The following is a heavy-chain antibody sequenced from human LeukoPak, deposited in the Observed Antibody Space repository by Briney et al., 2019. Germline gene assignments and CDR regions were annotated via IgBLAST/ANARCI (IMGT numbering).Heavy chain of an antibody. CDR3: PKDYPVPPFEYFQH. V-gene: IGHV3-23*01. D-gene: IGHD3-16*02. Sequence: TGGSLRLSFPASVFTFSSYAMSWVRQAPGKGLEWVSAISGSGGSTYYADSVKGRFTISRDNSKNTLYLQMNSLSAEDLAFYSCPKDYPVPPFEYFQHWGQGPLVPVS. CDR1: VFTFSSYA. J-gene: IGHJ1*01. CDR2: ISGSGGST.